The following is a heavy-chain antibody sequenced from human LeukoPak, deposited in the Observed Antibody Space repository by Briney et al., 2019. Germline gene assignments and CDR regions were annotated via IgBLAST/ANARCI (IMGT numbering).Heavy chain of an antibody. CDR2: ISSSSSYI. CDR1: GLTFSSYS. J-gene: IGHJ4*02. D-gene: IGHD5-18*01. CDR3: AREEIQLWFDY. Sequence: PGGSLRLSCAASGLTFSSYSMNWVRRAPGKGLEWVSSISSSSSYIYYADSVKGRFTISRDNAKNSLYLQMNSLRAEDTAVYYCAREEIQLWFDYWGQGTLVTVSS. V-gene: IGHV3-21*01.